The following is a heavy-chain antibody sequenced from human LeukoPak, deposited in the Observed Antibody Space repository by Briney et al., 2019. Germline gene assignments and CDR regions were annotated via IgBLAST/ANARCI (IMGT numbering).Heavy chain of an antibody. V-gene: IGHV3-21*01. CDR1: GFSFGSYS. CDR3: ARNGYYDSGTFDI. Sequence: PGGSLRLSCAVCGFSFGSYSMNWVRQAPGKGLEWVSSITSSGSYIHYADSVKGRFTISRDNAKNSLYLQMNNLRAEDTAVYYCARNGYYDSGTFDIWGQGTMVTVSS. CDR2: ITSSGSYI. D-gene: IGHD3-22*01. J-gene: IGHJ3*02.